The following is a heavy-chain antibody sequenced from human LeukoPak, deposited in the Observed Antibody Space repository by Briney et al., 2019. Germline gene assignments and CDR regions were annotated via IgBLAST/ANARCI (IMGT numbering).Heavy chain of an antibody. Sequence: ASVKVSCKASGYTFTSYGISWVRQAPGQGLEWMGWISAYNGNTNYAQKLQGRVTMTTDTSTSTAYMELRSLRSEDTAVYYCARETSDIVVVPAAPDWYAFDIWGQGTMVTVSS. V-gene: IGHV1-18*01. CDR2: ISAYNGNT. CDR3: ARETSDIVVVPAAPDWYAFDI. J-gene: IGHJ3*02. D-gene: IGHD2-2*01. CDR1: GYTFTSYG.